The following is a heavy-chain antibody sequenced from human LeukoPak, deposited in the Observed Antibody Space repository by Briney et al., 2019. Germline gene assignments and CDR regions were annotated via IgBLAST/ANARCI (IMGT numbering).Heavy chain of an antibody. CDR2: IIPIFGTA. CDR3: ARDRVGSYEFWSGYLNSPFDY. CDR1: GDIFSSYA. V-gene: IGHV1-69*05. Sequence: SVKVSCKASGDIFSSYAISWVRQAPGQGLEWVGRIIPIFGTANYAQKFRGRVTITTDESTSTAYMELSSLRSEDTAVYYCARDRVGSYEFWSGYLNSPFDYWGQGTLVTVSS. J-gene: IGHJ4*02. D-gene: IGHD3-3*01.